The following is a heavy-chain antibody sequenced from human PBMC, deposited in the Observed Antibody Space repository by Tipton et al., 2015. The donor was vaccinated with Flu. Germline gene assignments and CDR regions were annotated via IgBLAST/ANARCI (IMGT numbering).Heavy chain of an antibody. CDR1: GFTFSNAW. CDR3: TTGLAWELLLGDAFDI. D-gene: IGHD1-26*01. V-gene: IGHV3-15*01. CDR2: IKSKTDGGTT. J-gene: IGHJ3*02. Sequence: CAASGFTFSNAWMSWVRQAPGKGLEWVGRIKSKTDGGTTDYAAPVKGRFTISRDDSKNTLYLQMNSLKTEDTAVYYCTTGLAWELLLGDAFDIWGQGTMVTVSS.